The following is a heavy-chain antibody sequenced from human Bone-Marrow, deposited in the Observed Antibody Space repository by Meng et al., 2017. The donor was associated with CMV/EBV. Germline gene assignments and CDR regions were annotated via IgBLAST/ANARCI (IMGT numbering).Heavy chain of an antibody. CDR2: INHSGST. V-gene: IGHV4-34*01. Sequence: GSLTLSCAVYGGSFSGYYWSWIRQPPGKGLEWIGEINHSGSTNYNPSLKSRVTISVDTSKNQFSLKLSSVTAADTAVYCCARVAYSSSWYRRVDWLDPWGQGTLVTVSS. D-gene: IGHD6-13*01. CDR3: ARVAYSSSWYRRVDWLDP. CDR1: GGSFSGYY. J-gene: IGHJ5*02.